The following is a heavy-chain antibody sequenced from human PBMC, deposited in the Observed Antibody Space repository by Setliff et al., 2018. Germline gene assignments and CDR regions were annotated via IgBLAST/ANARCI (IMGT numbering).Heavy chain of an antibody. D-gene: IGHD2-15*01. CDR3: ARELLVVAANPPGYGMDV. V-gene: IGHV3-30-3*01. Sequence: PGGSLRLSCAASGFTFSSYAMHWVRQAPGKGLEWVAVIAYDGSNKYYADSVKGRFTISRDNSKNTLYLQMNSLRAEDKAVYYCARELLVVAANPPGYGMDVWGQGTTVTVSS. J-gene: IGHJ6*02. CDR1: GFTFSSYA. CDR2: IAYDGSNK.